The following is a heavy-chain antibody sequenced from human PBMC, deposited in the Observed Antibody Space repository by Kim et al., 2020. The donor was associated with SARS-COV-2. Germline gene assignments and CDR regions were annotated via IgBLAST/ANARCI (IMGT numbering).Heavy chain of an antibody. J-gene: IGHJ4*01. Sequence: GGSLRLSCAASGFTFSTSWMHWVRQAPGEGLMWVSRMKSDGSVINYEDSVTGRCTVSRDNAKKTMYLQMNSLRVEDTDPAYCVTAGDYRFEKWGHGSLVT. CDR2: MKSDGSVI. CDR1: GFTFSTSW. V-gene: IGHV3-74*01. CDR3: VTAGDYRFEK. D-gene: IGHD3-10*01.